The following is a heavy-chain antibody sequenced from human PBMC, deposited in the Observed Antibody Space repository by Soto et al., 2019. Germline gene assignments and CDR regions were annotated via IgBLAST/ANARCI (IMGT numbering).Heavy chain of an antibody. CDR3: ASGYYDSSGYSIDY. V-gene: IGHV1-69*01. Sequence: QVQLVQSGAEVRKPGSSVKVSCQSFGGSFSSYAFSWVRQAPGQGLEWMGGLIVILGTTNYAQKFKDRVTFTADESTSTAYMEVRSLESEDTAISYCASGYYDSSGYSIDYWGQGTQVTVSS. CDR2: LIVILGTT. J-gene: IGHJ4*02. CDR1: GGSFSSYA. D-gene: IGHD3-22*01.